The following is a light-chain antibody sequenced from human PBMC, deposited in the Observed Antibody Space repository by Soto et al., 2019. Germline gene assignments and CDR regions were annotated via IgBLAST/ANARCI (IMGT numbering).Light chain of an antibody. J-gene: IGLJ1*01. CDR1: SSDIGSYNH. CDR2: AVS. Sequence: QPVLTEPGSVFGSPGQSITISCSGTSSDIGSYNHVAWFQQFPGNSPNLMIYAVSDRPPGGSARFSGYKSGITASLTIAGLQTEDEADYYCISDTDRQSYLFGTGTKVTVL. CDR3: ISDTDRQSYL. V-gene: IGLV2-14*03.